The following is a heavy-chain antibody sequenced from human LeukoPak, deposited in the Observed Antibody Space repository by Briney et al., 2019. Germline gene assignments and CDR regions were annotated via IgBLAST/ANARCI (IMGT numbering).Heavy chain of an antibody. V-gene: IGHV3-48*01. CDR1: GFTFSSYN. Sequence: GGSLRLSCAASGFTFSSYNMNWVRQAPGKGLEWVSYISSSSSTIYYADSVKGRFTISRDNAKNSLYLQMNSLRAEDTAVYYCARETGYCSSTNCYKATDYWGQGTLVTVSS. D-gene: IGHD2-2*02. J-gene: IGHJ4*02. CDR2: ISSSSSTI. CDR3: ARETGYCSSTNCYKATDY.